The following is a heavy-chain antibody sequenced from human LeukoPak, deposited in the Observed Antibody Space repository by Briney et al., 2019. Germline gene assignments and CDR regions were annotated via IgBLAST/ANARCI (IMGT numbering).Heavy chain of an antibody. V-gene: IGHV3-74*01. CDR1: GFALRTYW. Sequence: PGGSLRLSCAASGFALRTYWMHWVRQAPGKGLVWVSLINSDGTSTIYADSVKGRFTISRDTAKNTLYLEMNRLRAEDTAVYYCARDAGYCSGGSCYPGQFDYWGQGTLVTVSS. J-gene: IGHJ4*02. D-gene: IGHD2-15*01. CDR3: ARDAGYCSGGSCYPGQFDY. CDR2: INSDGTST.